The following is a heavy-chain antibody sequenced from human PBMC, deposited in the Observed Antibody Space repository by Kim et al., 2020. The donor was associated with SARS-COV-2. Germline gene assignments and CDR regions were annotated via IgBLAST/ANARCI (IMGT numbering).Heavy chain of an antibody. CDR2: INHSGST. CDR1: GGSFSGYY. V-gene: IGHV4-34*01. D-gene: IGHD3-10*01. CDR3: ARGQAQYYYGSGSYPLGHRYFDL. J-gene: IGHJ2*01. Sequence: SETLSLTCAVYGGSFSGYYWSWIRQPPGKGLEWIGEINHSGSTNYNPSLKSRVTISVDTSKNQFSLKLSSVTAADTAVYYCARGQAQYYYGSGSYPLGHRYFDLWGRGTLVTVSS.